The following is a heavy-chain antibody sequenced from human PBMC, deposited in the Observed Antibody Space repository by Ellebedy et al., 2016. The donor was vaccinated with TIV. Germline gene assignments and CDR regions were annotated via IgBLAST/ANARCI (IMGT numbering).Heavy chain of an antibody. D-gene: IGHD3-16*01. Sequence: PGGSLRLSCAASGFTFSNYAMNWVRRPPGKGLEWVAIMSYHGGYKDYADSMKGRFTISRDNSKNTLYLQMNSLRAEDTAIYFCAKDQVGGDGRWVFDIWGRGTMVTVSS. J-gene: IGHJ3*02. CDR2: MSYHGGYK. V-gene: IGHV3-30*18. CDR3: AKDQVGGDGRWVFDI. CDR1: GFTFSNYA.